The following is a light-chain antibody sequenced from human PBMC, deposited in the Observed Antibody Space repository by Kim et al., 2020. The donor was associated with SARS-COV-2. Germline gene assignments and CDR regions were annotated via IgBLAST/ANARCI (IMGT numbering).Light chain of an antibody. CDR2: RNN. CDR1: SSNIGSNY. CDR3: AAWDDSLSGYV. J-gene: IGLJ1*01. Sequence: ELTQPPSASGTPGQRVTISCSGSSSNIGSNYVYWYQQLQGTAPKLLIYRNNQRPSGVPDRFSGSKSGTSASLAISGLRSEDEADYYCAAWDDSLSGYVFGTGTKVTVL. V-gene: IGLV1-47*01.